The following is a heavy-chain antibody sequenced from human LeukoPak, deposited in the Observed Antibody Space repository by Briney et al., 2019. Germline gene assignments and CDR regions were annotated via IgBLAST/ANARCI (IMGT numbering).Heavy chain of an antibody. CDR1: GYTFTSYG. J-gene: IGHJ4*02. CDR2: ISAYNGNT. CDR3: ARDKKFVGWHHGNSVGY. D-gene: IGHD4-23*01. Sequence: GASVKVSCKASGYTFTSYGISWVRQAPGQGLEWMGWISAYNGNTNYAQKLQGRVTMTTDTSTNTAYMELRALRSDDTAVYYCARDKKFVGWHHGNSVGYWGQGTLVTVSS. V-gene: IGHV1-18*01.